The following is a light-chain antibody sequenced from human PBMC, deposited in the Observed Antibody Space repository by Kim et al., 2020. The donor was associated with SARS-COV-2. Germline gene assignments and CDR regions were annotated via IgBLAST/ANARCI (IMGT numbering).Light chain of an antibody. CDR3: QQYGSS. CDR1: QSVSSY. CDR2: GAS. Sequence: TLSLSPGERATHSCRASQSVSSYLAWYQQKPGQAPRLLIYGASSRATGIPDRFSGSGSGTDFTLTINRLEPKDFAVYYCQQYGSSFGQGTKVDIK. J-gene: IGKJ1*01. V-gene: IGKV3-20*01.